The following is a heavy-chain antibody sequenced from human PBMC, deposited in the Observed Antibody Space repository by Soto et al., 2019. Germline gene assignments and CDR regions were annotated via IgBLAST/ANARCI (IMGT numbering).Heavy chain of an antibody. D-gene: IGHD1-26*01. V-gene: IGHV4-31*03. J-gene: IGHJ6*02. Sequence: PSETLSLTCTVSGGSISSGGYFWNWIRQHPGKGLEWIGYIYYSGGTYYNPSLKSRVAISADASTKQFSLTLSSVTAADTAVYYCVRQGIGVLHGLVDVWGQGTTVTVSS. CDR3: VRQGIGVLHGLVDV. CDR2: IYYSGGT. CDR1: GGSISSGGYF.